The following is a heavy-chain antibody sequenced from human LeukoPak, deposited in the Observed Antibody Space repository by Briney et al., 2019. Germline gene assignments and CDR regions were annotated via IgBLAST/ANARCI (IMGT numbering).Heavy chain of an antibody. V-gene: IGHV4-61*05. CDR2: IYYSGIT. D-gene: IGHD6-13*01. J-gene: IGHJ6*03. CDR1: GGSFSSTNYY. Sequence: SETLSLTCTVSGGSFSSTNYYWGWIRQPPGKGLEWNGYIYYSGITNYNSSLKIRVIISVYTYQNHFSLKLSSVTAADTAVYYCARGVGGIAAAGHYYYYYMDVWGKGTTVTVCS. CDR3: ARGVGGIAAAGHYYYYYMDV.